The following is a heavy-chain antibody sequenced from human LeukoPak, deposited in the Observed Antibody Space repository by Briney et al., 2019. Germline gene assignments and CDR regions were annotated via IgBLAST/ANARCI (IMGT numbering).Heavy chain of an antibody. CDR3: ARDIIVPAARFMSHWFDP. Sequence: PSETLSLTCTVSGGSISSGRYYWSWIRQPPGTGLEWIGYISYTGHTNSSPSLKSRVSISGATSKNQFSLKLSSVTAADTAVYYCARDIIVPAARFMSHWFDPWGQGTLVTVSS. J-gene: IGHJ5*02. V-gene: IGHV4-31*03. D-gene: IGHD2-2*01. CDR1: GGSISSGRYY. CDR2: ISYTGHT.